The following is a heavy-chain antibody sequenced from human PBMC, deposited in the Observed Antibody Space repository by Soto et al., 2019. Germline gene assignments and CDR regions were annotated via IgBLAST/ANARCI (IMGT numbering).Heavy chain of an antibody. D-gene: IGHD3-22*01. CDR2: IYYSGST. CDR3: ARWRYYDSSGYSYYYYGMDV. CDR1: GGSISSYY. Sequence: QVQLQESGPGLVKPSETLSLTCTVSGGSISSYYWSWIRQPPGKGLEWIGYIYYSGSTNYNPSLKSRVTISVDTSKNQFSLKLSSVTAADTAVYYCARWRYYDSSGYSYYYYGMDVWGQGTTVTVSS. V-gene: IGHV4-59*01. J-gene: IGHJ6*02.